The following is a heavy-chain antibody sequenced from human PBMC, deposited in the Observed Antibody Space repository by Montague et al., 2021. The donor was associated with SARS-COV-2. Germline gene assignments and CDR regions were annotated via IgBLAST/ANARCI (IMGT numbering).Heavy chain of an antibody. Sequence: SLRLSCAASGFTVSSNYMSWVRQAPGKGLEWVSVIYSGGSTYYADSVTGRFTISRDNSKNTLYLHMNSLRAEDTAVYCCARARAYCGGDCYWGGAFDIWGQGTMVTVSS. J-gene: IGHJ3*02. V-gene: IGHV3-66*01. CDR1: GFTVSSNY. D-gene: IGHD2-21*02. CDR3: ARARAYCGGDCYWGGAFDI. CDR2: IYSGGST.